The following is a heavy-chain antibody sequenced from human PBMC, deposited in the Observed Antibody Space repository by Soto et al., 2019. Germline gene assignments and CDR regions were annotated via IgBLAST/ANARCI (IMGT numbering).Heavy chain of an antibody. CDR1: GGSISSYY. V-gene: IGHV4-59*01. CDR3: ARDLGPYYDYVWGSYRPLPFGY. CDR2: IYYSGST. D-gene: IGHD3-16*02. J-gene: IGHJ4*02. Sequence: SETLSLTCTVSGGSISSYYWSWIRQPPGKGLEWIGYIYYSGSTNYNPSLKSRVTISVDTSKNQFSRKLSSVTAADTAVYYWARDLGPYYDYVWGSYRPLPFGYWGQGTLVTVSS.